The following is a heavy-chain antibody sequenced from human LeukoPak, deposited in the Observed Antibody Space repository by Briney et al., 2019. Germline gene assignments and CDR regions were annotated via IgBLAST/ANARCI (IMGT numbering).Heavy chain of an antibody. Sequence: ASVKVSCKASGYTFTSYGISWVRQAPGQGLEWMGWINPNSGGTNYAQKFQGRVTMTRDTSISTAYMELSRLRSDDTAVYYCARVFYSNYYYYGMDVWGQGTTVTVSS. CDR3: ARVFYSNYYYYGMDV. V-gene: IGHV1-2*02. J-gene: IGHJ6*02. CDR1: GYTFTSYG. CDR2: INPNSGGT. D-gene: IGHD4-11*01.